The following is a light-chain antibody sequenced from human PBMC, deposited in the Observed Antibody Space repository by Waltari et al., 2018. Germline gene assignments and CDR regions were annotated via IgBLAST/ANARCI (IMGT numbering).Light chain of an antibody. Sequence: QSAMTQPASVSGSPGQSITISCTGTSSDVGGSNYVPWYQQHPGKAPKPMIYEVSDRPSGVSNRFSGSKSGNTASLTISGLQAEDEADYYCSSYTSSNTYVFGTGTKVTVL. CDR1: SSDVGGSNY. J-gene: IGLJ1*01. CDR3: SSYTSSNTYV. V-gene: IGLV2-14*01. CDR2: EVS.